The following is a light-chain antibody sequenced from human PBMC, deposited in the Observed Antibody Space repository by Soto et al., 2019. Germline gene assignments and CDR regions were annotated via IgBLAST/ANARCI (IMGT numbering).Light chain of an antibody. CDR3: AAWDDSLNAYV. J-gene: IGLJ1*01. CDR2: SNN. Sequence: QSVLTQPPLASGTPGQRVTISCSGGSSNIGSHTVNWYQQLPGTAPKLLIYSNNQRPPGVPDRFSGSKSGTSASLAISGLQSEDETDYYCAAWDDSLNAYVFGTGTKVTVL. V-gene: IGLV1-44*01. CDR1: SSNIGSHT.